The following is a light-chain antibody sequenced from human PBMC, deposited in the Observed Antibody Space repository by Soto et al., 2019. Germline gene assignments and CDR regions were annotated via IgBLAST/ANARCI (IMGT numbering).Light chain of an antibody. CDR2: DVN. CDR3: TSYTSSGTYV. Sequence: QSVLTQPASVSGSPGQSIAISCTGASSVIGAYNYVSWHQQHPGKAPKLMIYDVNNRPSGVSDRFSGSKSGYTASLTISGLQAEDEAEYYCTSYTSSGTYVFGTGTKVTVL. CDR1: SSVIGAYNY. J-gene: IGLJ1*01. V-gene: IGLV2-14*03.